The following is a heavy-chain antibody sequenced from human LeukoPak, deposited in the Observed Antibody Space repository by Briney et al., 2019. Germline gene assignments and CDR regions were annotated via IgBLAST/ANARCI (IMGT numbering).Heavy chain of an antibody. Sequence: GGPLRLSCAASGFTFSSYWMGWVRQAPGKGLEWVSYVSATGYTTSYADSVKGRFTISRDNAKNTVFLQMNSLRAEDTAVYYCAKVLRWPSSFDYWGQGTLVTVSS. CDR2: VSATGYTT. CDR1: GFTFSSYW. J-gene: IGHJ4*02. D-gene: IGHD4-23*01. V-gene: IGHV3-23*01. CDR3: AKVLRWPSSFDY.